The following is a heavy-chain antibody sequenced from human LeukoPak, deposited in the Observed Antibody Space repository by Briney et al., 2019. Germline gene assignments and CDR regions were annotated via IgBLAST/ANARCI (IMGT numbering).Heavy chain of an antibody. CDR3: ARSVVTAGYGMDV. CDR2: IYYSGST. V-gene: IGHV4-39*01. CDR1: GGSISSSSYY. D-gene: IGHD2-21*02. Sequence: PSETLSLTCTVSGGSISSSSYYWGWTRQPPGKGLEWIGSIYYSGSTYYNPSLKSRVTISVDTSKNQFSLKLSSVTAADTAVYYCARSVVTAGYGMDVWGQGTTVTVSS. J-gene: IGHJ6*02.